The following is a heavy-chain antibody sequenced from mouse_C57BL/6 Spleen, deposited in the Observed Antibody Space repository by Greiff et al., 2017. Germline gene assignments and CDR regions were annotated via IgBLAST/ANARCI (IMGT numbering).Heavy chain of an antibody. V-gene: IGHV1-69*01. D-gene: IGHD2-5*01. CDR2: IDPSDSYT. CDR3: ARSPIYYSNYWYFDV. J-gene: IGHJ1*03. Sequence: QVQLQQPGAELVMPGASVKLSCKASGYTFTSYWMHWVKQRPGQGLEWIGEIDPSDSYTNYNQKFKGKSTLTVDKSSSTAYMQLSSLTSEDSAVYYCARSPIYYSNYWYFDVWGTGTTVTVSS. CDR1: GYTFTSYW.